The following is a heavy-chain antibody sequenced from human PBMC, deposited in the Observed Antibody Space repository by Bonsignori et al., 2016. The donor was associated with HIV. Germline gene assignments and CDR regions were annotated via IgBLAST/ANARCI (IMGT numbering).Heavy chain of an antibody. J-gene: IGHJ6*03. D-gene: IGHD3-22*01. V-gene: IGHV1-18*01. CDR1: GYTFTNYH. Sequence: QVQLVQSGVEVKKPGASVKVSCKASGYTFTNYHISWVRQAPGQGLEWMGWISAYNANTNYAQKFQGRVTMTTDTSTGTAYIELRSLRSDDTALYYCARVYSSSDPXYYYYYMDVWGQGTTV. CDR3: ARVYSSSDPXYYYYYMDV. CDR2: ISAYNANT.